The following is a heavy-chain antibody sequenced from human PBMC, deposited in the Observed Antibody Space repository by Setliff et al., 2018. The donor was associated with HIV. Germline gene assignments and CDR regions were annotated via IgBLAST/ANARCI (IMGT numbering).Heavy chain of an antibody. CDR2: LRTGTGDT. CDR3: IVNIVGPVTGLDR. Sequence: ASVKVSCKASGYTFTSYSMHWVRQAPGQRLEWMGWLRTGTGDTSYSEKFQGRLTITRDTSANTAYMELSGLTSEDTAVYFCIVNIVGPVTGLDRWGPGTLVTVSS. D-gene: IGHD1-26*01. V-gene: IGHV1-3*04. CDR1: GYTFTSYS. J-gene: IGHJ5*02.